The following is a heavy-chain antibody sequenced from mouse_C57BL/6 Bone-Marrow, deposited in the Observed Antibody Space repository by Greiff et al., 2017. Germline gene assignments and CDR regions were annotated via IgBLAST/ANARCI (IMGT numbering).Heavy chain of an antibody. CDR1: GFSLTSYG. J-gene: IGHJ3*01. CDR3: ARYSNYVAWFAY. CDR2: IWSGGST. V-gene: IGHV2-2*01. D-gene: IGHD2-5*01. Sequence: VKLMESGPGLVQPSQSLSITCTVSGFSLTSYGVHWVRQSPGKGLEWLGVIWSGGSTDYNAAFISRLSISKDNSKSQVFFKMNSLQADDTAIYYCARYSNYVAWFAYWGQGTLVTVSA.